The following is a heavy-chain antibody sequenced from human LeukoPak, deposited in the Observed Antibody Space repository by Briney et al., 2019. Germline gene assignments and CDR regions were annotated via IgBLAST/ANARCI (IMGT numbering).Heavy chain of an antibody. D-gene: IGHD1-26*01. J-gene: IGHJ4*02. V-gene: IGHV4-39*07. CDR3: ALVGATTLYYFDY. CDR1: GGSISSSSYY. CDR2: IYYSGST. Sequence: SETLSLTCTVSGGSISSSSYYRGWIRQPPGKGLEWIGSIYYSGSTYYNPSLKSRVTISVDTSKNQFSLKLSSVTAADTAVYYCALVGATTLYYFDYWGQGTLVTVSS.